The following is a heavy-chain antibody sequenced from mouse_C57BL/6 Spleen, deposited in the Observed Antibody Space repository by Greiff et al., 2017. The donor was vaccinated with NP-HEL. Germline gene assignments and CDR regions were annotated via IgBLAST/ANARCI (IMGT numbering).Heavy chain of an antibody. CDR3: TRRGYGSSYGGYFDY. Sequence: QVQLKESGAELVRPGASVTLSCKASGYTFTDYEMHWVKQTPVHGLEWIGAIDPETGGTAYNQKFKGKAILTADKSSSPAYMELRSLTSEDSAVYYCTRRGYGSSYGGYFDYWGQGTTLTVSS. V-gene: IGHV1-15*01. CDR1: GYTFTDYE. J-gene: IGHJ2*01. D-gene: IGHD1-1*01. CDR2: IDPETGGT.